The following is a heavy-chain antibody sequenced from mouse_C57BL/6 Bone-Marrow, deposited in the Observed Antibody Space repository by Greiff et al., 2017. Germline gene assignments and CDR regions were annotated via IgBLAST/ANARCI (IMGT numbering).Heavy chain of an antibody. CDR2: ISSGSSTI. CDR1: GFTFSDYG. J-gene: IGHJ3*01. D-gene: IGHD1-1*01. V-gene: IGHV5-17*01. Sequence: EVKLVESGGGLVKPGGSLKLSCAASGFTFSDYGMHWVRQAPEKGLEWVAYISSGSSTIYYADTVKGRFTISRDNAKNTLFLQMTSLRSEDTAMYYCARDRYYYGSSWFAYWGQGTLVTVSA. CDR3: ARDRYYYGSSWFAY.